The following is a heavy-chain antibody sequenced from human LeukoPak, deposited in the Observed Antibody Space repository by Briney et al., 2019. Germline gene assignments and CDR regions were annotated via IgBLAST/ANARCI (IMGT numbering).Heavy chain of an antibody. Sequence: GGSLRLSCAASGFTVSSYYMNWVRQAPGKELEWVSVIYTGGGRYYADSVRGRFTISRDTSKNMVFLQMNSLRAGDAAVYYCAKAPVTTCSGAYCYPFDYWSQGTLVTVSS. J-gene: IGHJ4*02. CDR1: GFTVSSYY. V-gene: IGHV3-53*01. CDR2: IYTGGGR. CDR3: AKAPVTTCSGAYCYPFDY. D-gene: IGHD2-15*01.